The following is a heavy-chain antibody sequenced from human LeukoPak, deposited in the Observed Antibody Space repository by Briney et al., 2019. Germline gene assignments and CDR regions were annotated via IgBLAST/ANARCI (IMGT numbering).Heavy chain of an antibody. Sequence: PGGSLRLSCAASGFTFSSYAMSWVRQAPGKGLEWVSAISGSGGSTYYADSVKGRFTISRDNSKNTLYLQMNSLRAEDTAVYYCAKGYSSGWYLGTYYFDYWGQGTLATVSS. CDR2: ISGSGGST. J-gene: IGHJ4*02. CDR1: GFTFSSYA. CDR3: AKGYSSGWYLGTYYFDY. V-gene: IGHV3-23*01. D-gene: IGHD6-19*01.